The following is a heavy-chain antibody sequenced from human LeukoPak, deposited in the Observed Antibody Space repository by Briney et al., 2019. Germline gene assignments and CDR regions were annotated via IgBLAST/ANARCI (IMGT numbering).Heavy chain of an antibody. CDR2: IYYSGST. V-gene: IGHV4-59*08. J-gene: IGHJ1*01. D-gene: IGHD6-6*01. CDR1: GGSISSYY. Sequence: SETLSLTCTVSGGSISSYYWSWIRQPPGKGLEWIGYIYYSGSTNYNPSLKSRVTISVDTSKNQFSLKLSSVTAADMAVYYCARPSTKYSSSSGYFQHWGQGTLVTVSS. CDR3: ARPSTKYSSSSGYFQH.